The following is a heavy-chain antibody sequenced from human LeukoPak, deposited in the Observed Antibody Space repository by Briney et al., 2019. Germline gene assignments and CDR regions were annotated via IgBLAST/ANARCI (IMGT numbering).Heavy chain of an antibody. CDR2: IWYDGSNK. V-gene: IGHV3-33*01. CDR3: ARDLIVGANYYCYGMDV. Sequence: GGSLRLSCAASGFTFSSYGMHWVRQAPGKGLEWVAVIWYDGSNKYYADSVKGRFTISRDNSKNTLYLQMNSLRAEDTAVYYCARDLIVGANYYCYGMDVWGQGTTVTVSS. CDR1: GFTFSSYG. D-gene: IGHD1-26*01. J-gene: IGHJ6*02.